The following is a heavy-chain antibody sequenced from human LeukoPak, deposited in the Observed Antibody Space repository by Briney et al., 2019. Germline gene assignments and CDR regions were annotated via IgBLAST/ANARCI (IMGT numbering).Heavy chain of an antibody. Sequence: PSETLSLTCTVSGGSISSYYWSWIRQPPGKGLEWIGYIYYSGSTNYNPSLKSRVTISVDTSKNQFSLKLSSVTAADTAVYYCARTHLYSSGWYYFDYWGQGTLVTVSS. CDR2: IYYSGST. D-gene: IGHD6-19*01. J-gene: IGHJ4*02. CDR1: GGSISSYY. V-gene: IGHV4-59*01. CDR3: ARTHLYSSGWYYFDY.